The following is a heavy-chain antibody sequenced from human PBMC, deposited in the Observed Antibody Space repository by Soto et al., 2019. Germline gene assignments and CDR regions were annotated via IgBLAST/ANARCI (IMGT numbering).Heavy chain of an antibody. J-gene: IGHJ4*02. CDR1: GFTFSSYA. CDR2: ISGSGGTA. V-gene: IGHV3-23*01. Sequence: EVQLLESGGGSVQPGGSLRLSCAASGFTFSSYAMHWVRRPPGKGLEWVSSISGSGGTAYYADSVKGRFSISRDSLVNTLYLQMNSLRAEDTAVYYCAKGRGQNSNFDYRGQGTLVTVSP. D-gene: IGHD3-10*01. CDR3: AKGRGQNSNFDY.